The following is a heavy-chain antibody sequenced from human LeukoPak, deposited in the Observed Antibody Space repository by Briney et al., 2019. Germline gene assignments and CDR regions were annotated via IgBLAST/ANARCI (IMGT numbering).Heavy chain of an antibody. Sequence: ASVKVSCKASGYTFTSYYIHWVRQAPGQGLEWLGVILPSGGITTYAQRFQGRVTMTRDMSTSTVYMELSSLRSDDTAVYYCAREGLGAPDYWGQGTLVTVSS. J-gene: IGHJ4*02. D-gene: IGHD1-26*01. CDR3: AREGLGAPDY. V-gene: IGHV1-46*01. CDR1: GYTFTSYY. CDR2: ILPSGGIT.